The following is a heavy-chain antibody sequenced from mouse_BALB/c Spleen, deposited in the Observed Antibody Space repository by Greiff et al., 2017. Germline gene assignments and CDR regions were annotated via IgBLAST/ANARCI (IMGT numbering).Heavy chain of an antibody. Sequence: VQLQQPGAELVKPGASVKLSCKASGYTFTSYWMHWVKQRPGQGLEWIGEINPSNGRTNYNEKFKSKATLTVDKSSSTAYMQLSSLTSEDSAVYYCARWGYDYDGAYWGQGTLVTVSA. V-gene: IGHV1S81*02. CDR1: GYTFTSYW. J-gene: IGHJ3*01. CDR3: ARWGYDYDGAY. CDR2: INPSNGRT. D-gene: IGHD2-4*01.